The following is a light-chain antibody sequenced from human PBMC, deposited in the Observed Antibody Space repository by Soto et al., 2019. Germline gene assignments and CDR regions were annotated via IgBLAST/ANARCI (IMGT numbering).Light chain of an antibody. J-gene: IGKJ2*01. CDR1: QSISSY. CDR2: AAS. V-gene: IGKV1-39*01. CDR3: QRSYSTPYT. Sequence: IQMTQSPSSLSASVGDRVTITCRASQSISSYLNWFQQKPGKAPKLLIYAASSLQSGVPSRFSGSGSGTDFTLTISSLQPEDFATYYCQRSYSTPYTFGQGTKVDIK.